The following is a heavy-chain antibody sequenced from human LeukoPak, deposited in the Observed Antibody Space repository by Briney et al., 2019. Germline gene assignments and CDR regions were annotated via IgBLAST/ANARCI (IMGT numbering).Heavy chain of an antibody. Sequence: ASVKVSCKASGYTFTSYGVNWVRQVPGQGLEGMGWISAYNGNKNFAKKLQGRVTMTTDTSTSTAYMELRGLRSDDTAVYYCARVVTIFGVAVPNGGYYMDVWGKGTTVTLSS. D-gene: IGHD3-3*01. CDR1: GYTFTSYG. J-gene: IGHJ6*03. CDR3: ARVVTIFGVAVPNGGYYMDV. V-gene: IGHV1-18*01. CDR2: ISAYNGNK.